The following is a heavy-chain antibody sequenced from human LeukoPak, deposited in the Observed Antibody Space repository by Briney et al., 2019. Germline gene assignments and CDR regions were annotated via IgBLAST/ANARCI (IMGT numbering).Heavy chain of an antibody. D-gene: IGHD3-22*01. CDR2: INPNSGGT. CDR1: GYTFTYYY. CDR3: ARHRDFDSTGYYYPLFDY. Sequence: GASVKVSCKASGYTFTYYYMHWVRQAPGQGLEWMGWINPNSGGTNYAQKFQGRVTMTRDTSISTAYMELSRLRSDDAAVYYCARHRDFDSTGYYYPLFDYWGQGTLVTVSS. J-gene: IGHJ4*02. V-gene: IGHV1-2*02.